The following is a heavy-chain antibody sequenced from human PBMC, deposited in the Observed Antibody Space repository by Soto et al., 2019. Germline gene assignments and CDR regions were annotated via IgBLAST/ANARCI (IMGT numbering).Heavy chain of an antibody. CDR2: IYYSGST. Sequence: SETLSLTCTVSGGSISSSSYYWGWIRQPPGKGLEWIGSIYYSGSTYYNQSLKSRVTISVDTSKNQFSLKLSSVTAADTAVYYCASRSEYSSSPFDYWGQGTLVTVSS. CDR1: GGSISSSSYY. CDR3: ASRSEYSSSPFDY. J-gene: IGHJ4*02. V-gene: IGHV4-39*01. D-gene: IGHD6-6*01.